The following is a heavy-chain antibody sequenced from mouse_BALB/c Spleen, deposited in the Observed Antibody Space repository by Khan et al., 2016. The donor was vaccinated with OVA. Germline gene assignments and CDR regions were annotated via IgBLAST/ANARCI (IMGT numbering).Heavy chain of an antibody. J-gene: IGHJ3*01. CDR3: VRDGAYHRNDGWFAY. Sequence: VQLVESGAELARPGASVKMSCQASGYTFPSYTIHWIKKRPGQGLEWIGYINPSNGYTNYNQKFKDKATLTTDKSSTTAYPQLSSLTSDDSAVYNCVRDGAYHRNDGWFAYWGQGTLVTVSA. CDR2: INPSNGYT. CDR1: GYTFPSYT. D-gene: IGHD2-14*01. V-gene: IGHV1-4*01.